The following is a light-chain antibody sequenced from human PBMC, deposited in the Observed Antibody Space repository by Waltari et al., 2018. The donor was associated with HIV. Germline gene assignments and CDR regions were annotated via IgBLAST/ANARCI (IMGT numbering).Light chain of an antibody. CDR1: QSVSSSY. J-gene: IGKJ4*01. V-gene: IGKV3-20*01. CDR2: GAS. CDR3: QQYGSSPLT. Sequence: EIVLTQSPGTLSLSPGERATLSCRASQSVSSSYLAWYQQRPGQAPRLLSYGASSRATGIPDRFSGSGSGTDFTLTISRLETEDFAVYYCQQYGSSPLTFGGGTKVEIK.